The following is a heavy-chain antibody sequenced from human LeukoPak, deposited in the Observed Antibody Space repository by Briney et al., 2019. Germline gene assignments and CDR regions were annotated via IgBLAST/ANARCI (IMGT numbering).Heavy chain of an antibody. CDR2: IYYSGST. V-gene: IGHV4-39*07. CDR1: GGSISSSSYY. D-gene: IGHD5-18*01. CDR3: ARSGGTAMGWFDP. J-gene: IGHJ5*02. Sequence: TSETLSLTCTVSGGSISSSSYYWGWIRQPPGKGLEWIGSIYYSGSTYYNPSLKSRVTISVDTSKNQFSLKLSSVTAADTAVYYCARSGGTAMGWFDPWGQGTLVTVSS.